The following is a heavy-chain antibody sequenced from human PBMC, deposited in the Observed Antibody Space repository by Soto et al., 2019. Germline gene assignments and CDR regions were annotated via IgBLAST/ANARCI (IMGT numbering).Heavy chain of an antibody. D-gene: IGHD2-2*01. CDR3: ARDSGYCRSTSCYYYYYYGRDV. V-gene: IGHV4-4*07. CDR1: GGSISSYY. Sequence: PSETLSLTCTVSGGSISSYYWSWIRQPAGKGLEWIGRIYTSGSTNYNPSLKSRVTMSVDTSKTQFSLKLSSVTAAYTAVYYCARDSGYCRSTSCYYYYYYGRDVWGQGTTVTVSS. J-gene: IGHJ6*02. CDR2: IYTSGST.